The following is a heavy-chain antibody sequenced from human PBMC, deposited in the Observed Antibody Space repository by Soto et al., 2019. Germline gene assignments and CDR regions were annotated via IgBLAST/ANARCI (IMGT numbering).Heavy chain of an antibody. CDR1: GFTLTNYA. CDR2: ISDDGDNK. CDR3: ARDRYSSSTLFDY. J-gene: IGHJ4*02. V-gene: IGHV3-30-3*01. Sequence: QVQLVESGGGVVQPGRSLRLSCAASGFTLTNYAMHWVRQAPGKGLEWLAVISDDGDNKYYADSVKGRFTISRDNSNTTLYLQMNSLRPEDTAVYYCARDRYSSSTLFDYWGQGTLVTVSS. D-gene: IGHD6-6*01.